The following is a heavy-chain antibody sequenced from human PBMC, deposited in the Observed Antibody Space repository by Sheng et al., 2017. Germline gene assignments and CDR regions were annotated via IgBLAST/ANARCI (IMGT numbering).Heavy chain of an antibody. CDR2: IRSSSSTI. V-gene: IGHV3-48*01. CDR3: ARANGYGFDI. J-gene: IGHJ3*02. CDR1: GFTFSSYS. Sequence: EVQLVESGGGLVQPGGSLRLSCEASGFTFSSYSMNWVRQAPGMGLEWVSYIRSSSSTISYADSVKGRFSISRDNAKNSLYLHMNSLRAEDTAVYYCARANGYGFDIWGQGTMVTVSS.